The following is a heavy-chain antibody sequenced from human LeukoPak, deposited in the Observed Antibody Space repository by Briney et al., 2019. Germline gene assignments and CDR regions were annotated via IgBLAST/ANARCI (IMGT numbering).Heavy chain of an antibody. CDR1: GGTFSNYA. Sequence: ASVTVSCKASGGTFSNYAISWVRQAPGQGLEWMGGIIPIFGTANYAQKFQGRVTITTHESTSTAYMELSSLRSEDTAVYYCATHIGYYYDSSGYRHDAFDIWGQGTMVTVSS. D-gene: IGHD3-22*01. J-gene: IGHJ3*02. V-gene: IGHV1-69*05. CDR3: ATHIGYYYDSSGYRHDAFDI. CDR2: IIPIFGTA.